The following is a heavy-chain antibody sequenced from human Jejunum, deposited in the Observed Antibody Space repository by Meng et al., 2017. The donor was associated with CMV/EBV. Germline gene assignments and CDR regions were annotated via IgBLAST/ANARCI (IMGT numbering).Heavy chain of an antibody. CDR1: GGALSGYY. V-gene: IGHV4-34*01. J-gene: IGHJ2*01. CDR3: AAEQKGRGWWYFDL. Sequence: VFGGALSGYYWGWIRQPPGKGLEWIGEINHSESTNDDSSLKSRVTISVDTSKNQFSLKLSSVTAADTAVYYCAAEQKGRGWWYFDLWGRGNLVTVSS. D-gene: IGHD1/OR15-1a*01. CDR2: INHSEST.